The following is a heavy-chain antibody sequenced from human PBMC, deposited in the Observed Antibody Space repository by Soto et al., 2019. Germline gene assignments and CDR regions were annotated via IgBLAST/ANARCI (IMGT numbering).Heavy chain of an antibody. D-gene: IGHD6-13*01. V-gene: IGHV3-23*01. Sequence: GGSLRLSCAASGFTFSGYGMNWVRRAPGKGLEWVSGISYNGGSTYYADSVKGRFTISRDNSENTIFLQMNRLRAEDSALYYCTKDRAAAGPYYKFAMDVWGQGTTVTVS. J-gene: IGHJ6*02. CDR1: GFTFSGYG. CDR2: ISYNGGST. CDR3: TKDRAAAGPYYKFAMDV.